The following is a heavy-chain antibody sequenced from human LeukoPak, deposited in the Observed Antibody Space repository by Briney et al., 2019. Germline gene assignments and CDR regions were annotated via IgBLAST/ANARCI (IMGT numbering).Heavy chain of an antibody. J-gene: IGHJ4*02. D-gene: IGHD3-22*01. V-gene: IGHV4-34*01. Sequence: SETLSLTXXXYGGSXSGYYWSWIRQPPGKGLEWIGEINHSGSTNYIPSLKSRVTISVDTSKNQFSLKLSSVTAADTAVYYCARVSGSIYYDSSGYPHFDYWGQGTLVTVSS. CDR1: GGSXSGYY. CDR3: ARVSGSIYYDSSGYPHFDY. CDR2: INHSGST.